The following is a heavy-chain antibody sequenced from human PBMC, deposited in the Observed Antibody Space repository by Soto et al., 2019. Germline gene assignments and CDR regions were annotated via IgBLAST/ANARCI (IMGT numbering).Heavy chain of an antibody. Sequence: GGTLRLSCAASGFTFSSYGMHWVRQAPGKGLEWVAVISYDGSNKYYAASVKGRFTICRDNSKDTPNMQMYSLRGEDTAVYYCAKYSVKYYDTCGYYPVDYWGQGTLVTVYS. D-gene: IGHD3-22*01. CDR2: ISYDGSNK. V-gene: IGHV3-30*18. CDR1: GFTFSSYG. J-gene: IGHJ4*02. CDR3: AKYSVKYYDTCGYYPVDY.